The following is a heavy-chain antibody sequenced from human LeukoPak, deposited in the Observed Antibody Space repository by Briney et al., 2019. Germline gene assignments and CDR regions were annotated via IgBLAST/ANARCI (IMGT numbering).Heavy chain of an antibody. D-gene: IGHD2-2*02. CDR2: IYPGDSDT. Sequence: GESLQISGKCSGYRFTSYWIGCVRQMSGKRLEWMGIIYPGDSDTTYSPSFQGQVTISADKSISTAYLQWSSLKASDTDCAMGGDSSTGCYRCFDYWGQGTLVTVSS. J-gene: IGHJ4*02. CDR3: GDSSTGCYRCFDY. CDR1: GYRFTSYW. V-gene: IGHV5-51*01.